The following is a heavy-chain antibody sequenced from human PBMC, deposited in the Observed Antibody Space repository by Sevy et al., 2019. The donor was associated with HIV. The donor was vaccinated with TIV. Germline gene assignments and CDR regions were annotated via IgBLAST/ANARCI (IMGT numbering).Heavy chain of an antibody. CDR1: AFTFSTYA. CDR3: ARDAGYSVNWYPRFDP. V-gene: IGHV3-30*03. D-gene: IGHD6-13*01. CDR2: ISYDGSHK. Sequence: GGSLRLSCAASAFTFSTYAMHWVRQAPGKGLEWVAVISYDGSHKDYADSVKGRFTISRDDSKSSLYLQMNTLRAEDTAVYYSARDAGYSVNWYPRFDPWGQGTLVTVSS. J-gene: IGHJ5*02.